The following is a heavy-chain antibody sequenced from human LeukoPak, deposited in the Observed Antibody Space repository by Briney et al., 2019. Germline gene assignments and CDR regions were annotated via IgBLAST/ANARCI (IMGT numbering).Heavy chain of an antibody. J-gene: IGHJ4*02. CDR2: IYASGSS. Sequence: SGTLSLTCAVSGGSISSHNWWSWVRQPPGKGLEWIGEIYASGSSNYKPSLKSRVTISVDTSKNQFSLKLSSVTAADTAVYYCARGSGSYSGRFDHWGQGTLVTVSS. CDR3: ARGSGSYSGRFDH. CDR1: GGSISSHNW. V-gene: IGHV4-4*02. D-gene: IGHD1-26*01.